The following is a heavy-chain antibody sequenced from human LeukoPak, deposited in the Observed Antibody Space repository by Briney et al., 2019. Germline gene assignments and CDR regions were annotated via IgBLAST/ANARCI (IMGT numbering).Heavy chain of an antibody. CDR2: MNPNSGNT. Sequence: GASVKVSCKASGYTFSSYDINWVRQATGHGLECMGWMNPNSGNTGYAQKFQGRVTIIRNTSISTAYVELSSLRSEDTAVYYCARGLSSAALLVNWFDPWGQGTLVTVSS. D-gene: IGHD2-2*01. CDR3: ARGLSSAALLVNWFDP. J-gene: IGHJ5*02. V-gene: IGHV1-8*03. CDR1: GYTFSSYD.